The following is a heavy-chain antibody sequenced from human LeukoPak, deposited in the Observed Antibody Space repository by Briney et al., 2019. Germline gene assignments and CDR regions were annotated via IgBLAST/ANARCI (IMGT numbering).Heavy chain of an antibody. CDR2: IRYDGSNK. D-gene: IGHD3-10*01. CDR1: GFTFSSYG. Sequence: GGSLRPSCAASGFTFSSYGMHWVRQAPGKGLEWVAFIRYDGSNKYYADSVKGRFTISRDNSKNTLYLQMNSLRAEDTAVYYCAKESITMVRGVIIRTQYYFDYWGQGTLVTVSS. J-gene: IGHJ4*02. CDR3: AKESITMVRGVIIRTQYYFDY. V-gene: IGHV3-30*02.